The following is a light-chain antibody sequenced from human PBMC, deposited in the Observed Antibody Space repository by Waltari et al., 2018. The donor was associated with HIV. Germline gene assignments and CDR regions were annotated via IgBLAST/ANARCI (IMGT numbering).Light chain of an antibody. CDR3: SSYGGNNNLL. Sequence: QSALTQPPSASGSPGQSVTLSCTGSSSDIGGYNSGSWYHQHPGKAPKVIIYAVTKRPSGVPDRFSAFKSGNTASLTVSGLQADDEADYYCSSYGGNNNLLFGGGTKLTVL. J-gene: IGLJ2*01. V-gene: IGLV2-8*01. CDR2: AVT. CDR1: SSDIGGYNS.